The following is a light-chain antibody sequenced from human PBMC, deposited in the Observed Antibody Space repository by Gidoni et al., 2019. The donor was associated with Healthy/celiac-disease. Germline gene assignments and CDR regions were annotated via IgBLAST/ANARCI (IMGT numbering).Light chain of an antibody. J-gene: IGKJ4*01. CDR1: QSVSSSY. CDR2: GAS. V-gene: IGKV3-20*01. CDR3: QQYGSSPPLT. Sequence: EIVLTQSPGTLSLSPGERATLSCRASQSVSSSYLAWYQQKPGQAPRLLIYGASSRATGIPDRFSGSGSGTDFTFTISRLEPEDFAVYYCQQYGSSPPLTCGGGTKVEIK.